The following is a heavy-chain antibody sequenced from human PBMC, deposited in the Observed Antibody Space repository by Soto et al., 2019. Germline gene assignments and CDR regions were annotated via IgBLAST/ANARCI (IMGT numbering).Heavy chain of an antibody. CDR3: VKEANRFINTLVVLIFEY. CDR2: ISRDGRST. V-gene: IGHV3-64D*08. D-gene: IGHD3-22*01. J-gene: IGHJ4*02. Sequence: GVSLSLSCSASGFTFSMHSLHWVRPTPGKALEYVSAISRDGRSTFYADSVKGRFTISSDNSKNTLYLRMNSLRSDDTAVYYCVKEANRFINTLVVLIFEYWGQGTQVTVSS. CDR1: GFTFSMHS.